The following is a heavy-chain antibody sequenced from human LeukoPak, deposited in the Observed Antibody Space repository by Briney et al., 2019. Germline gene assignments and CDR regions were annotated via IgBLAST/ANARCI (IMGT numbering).Heavy chain of an antibody. D-gene: IGHD5-18*01. CDR2: INPSGGST. CDR1: GYTFTSYY. Sequence: ASVKVSCKASGYTFTSYYMHWVRQAPGQGLEWMGIINPSGGSTSYAQKFQGRVTMTRDMSTSTVYMELNSLRSEDTAVYYCARGGDTAMAPYYYYMDVWGKGATVTVSS. CDR3: ARGGDTAMAPYYYYMDV. V-gene: IGHV1-46*01. J-gene: IGHJ6*03.